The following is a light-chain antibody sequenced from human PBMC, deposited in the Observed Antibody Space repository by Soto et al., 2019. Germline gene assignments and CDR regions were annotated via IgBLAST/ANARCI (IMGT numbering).Light chain of an antibody. CDR1: SSDVGNYDA. J-gene: IGLJ1*01. V-gene: IGLV2-8*01. CDR3: YSYSGSNNYV. Sequence: QSVLTQPPSASGSPGQSVTICCSGTSSDVGNYDAVSWYQHHPGKAPQDVIYEVNKRPSGVPDRFSGSKSGNTASLTVSGLQAEDEDYYHCYSYSGSNNYVFGTGTKLTVL. CDR2: EVN.